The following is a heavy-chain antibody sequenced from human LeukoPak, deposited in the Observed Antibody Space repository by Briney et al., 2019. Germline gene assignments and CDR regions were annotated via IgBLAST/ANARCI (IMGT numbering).Heavy chain of an antibody. J-gene: IGHJ1*01. CDR1: GFTFSSYG. V-gene: IGHV3-30*02. CDR3: AEVAEVVVVAATHRHFQQ. Sequence: PGGSLRLSCAASGFTFSSYGMHWVRQAPGKGLEWVAFIRYDGSNKYYADSVKGRFTISRDNSKNTLYLQMNSLRAEDTAVYYCAEVAEVVVVAATHRHFQQWGQGTLVTVSS. D-gene: IGHD2-15*01. CDR2: IRYDGSNK.